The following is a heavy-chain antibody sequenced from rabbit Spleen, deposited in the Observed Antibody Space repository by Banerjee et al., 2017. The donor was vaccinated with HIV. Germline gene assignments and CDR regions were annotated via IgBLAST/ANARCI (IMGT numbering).Heavy chain of an antibody. CDR3: ARDVGSGPYIDGYFTL. CDR2: IDAGSSSFT. V-gene: IGHV1S40*01. Sequence: LEESGGDLVKPGSSLTLTCTASGVSFSISSYMCWVRQAPGKGLEWIACIDAGSSSFTYFATWAQGRFTISKISSTTVTLQMTRLTAADTATYFCARDVGSGPYIDGYFTLWGPGTLVTVS. CDR1: GVSFSISSY. D-gene: IGHD1-1*01. J-gene: IGHJ4*01.